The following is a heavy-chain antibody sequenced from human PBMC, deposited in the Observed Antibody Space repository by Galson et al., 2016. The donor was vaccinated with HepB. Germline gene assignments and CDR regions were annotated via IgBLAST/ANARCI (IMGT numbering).Heavy chain of an antibody. CDR3: ARDREGVEPATSLGLGYYYFYYMDV. Sequence: SLRLSCAASGFTVSSNYMSWVRQAPGKGLEWVSLIYGGGNTYYTDSVKGRFTISRDNSKNTLYLQMNRLRAEDTAVYFCARDREGVEPATSLGLGYYYFYYMDVWGKGTTVTVSS. J-gene: IGHJ6*03. CDR1: GFTVSSNY. CDR2: IYGGGNT. D-gene: IGHD5-24*01. V-gene: IGHV3-53*01.